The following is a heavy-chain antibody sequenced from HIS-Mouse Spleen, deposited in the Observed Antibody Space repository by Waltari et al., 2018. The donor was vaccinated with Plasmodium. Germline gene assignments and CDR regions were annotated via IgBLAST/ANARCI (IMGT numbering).Heavy chain of an antibody. Sequence: EVQLVESGGGLVQPGGSMRLSCEASGFTFSGCSRNGVRRAPGKGLEWVSYLSISSSTIYYADSVKGRFTISRDNAKNSLYLQMNSLRDEDTAVYYCARVVTIFGVVIDYWGQGTLVTVSS. CDR2: LSISSSTI. D-gene: IGHD3-3*01. V-gene: IGHV3-48*02. J-gene: IGHJ4*02. CDR1: GFTFSGCS. CDR3: ARVVTIFGVVIDY.